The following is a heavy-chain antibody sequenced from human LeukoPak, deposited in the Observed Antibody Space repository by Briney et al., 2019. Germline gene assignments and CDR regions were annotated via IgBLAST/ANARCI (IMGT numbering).Heavy chain of an antibody. Sequence: SEILSLTCNVSGGAVTGSTYYWAWIRQPPGKGLEWIGIMYYSGSTYYNPSLKSRVTISVDTSTNQFSLKLTSVTAADTATYYCARHYYDNTGYYYLDYWGQGTLVTVSS. CDR1: GGAVTGSTYY. D-gene: IGHD3-22*01. CDR3: ARHYYDNTGYYYLDY. CDR2: MYYSGST. V-gene: IGHV4-39*01. J-gene: IGHJ4*02.